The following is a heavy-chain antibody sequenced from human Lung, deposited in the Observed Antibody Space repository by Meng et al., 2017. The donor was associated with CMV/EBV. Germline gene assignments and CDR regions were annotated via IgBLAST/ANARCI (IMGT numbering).Heavy chain of an antibody. V-gene: IGHV3-66*01. CDR1: GFTVSSNY. J-gene: IGHJ4*02. D-gene: IGHD3-3*01. Sequence: GESXKISCAASGFTVSSNYMSWVRQAPGKGLEWVSVIYSGGSTYYADSVKGRFTISRDNSKNSLYLQMNSLRAEDTAVYYCARDPHDFWSGYHFDYWGQGTXVTVYS. CDR2: IYSGGST. CDR3: ARDPHDFWSGYHFDY.